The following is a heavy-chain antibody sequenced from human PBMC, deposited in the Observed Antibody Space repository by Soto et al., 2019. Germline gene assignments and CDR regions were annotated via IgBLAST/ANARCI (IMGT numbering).Heavy chain of an antibody. CDR1: GGTFSSYA. V-gene: IGHV1-69*01. CDR2: IIPIFGTA. J-gene: IGHJ6*02. CDR3: ARKYSGYAPAGSMDV. D-gene: IGHD5-12*01. Sequence: QVQLVQSGAEVKKPGSSVKVSCKASGGTFSSYAISWVRQAPGQGLEWMGGIIPIFGTANYAQKFQGRVTITADESTRTAYMELSSLRSEDTAGYYCARKYSGYAPAGSMDVWGQGTTVTVSS.